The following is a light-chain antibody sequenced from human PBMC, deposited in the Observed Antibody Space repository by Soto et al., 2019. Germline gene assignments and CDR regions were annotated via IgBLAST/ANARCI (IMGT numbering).Light chain of an antibody. V-gene: IGKV1-39*01. CDR2: GAS. CDR1: QSIRTY. J-gene: IGKJ1*01. CDR3: QMTYGTPPT. Sequence: DIQMTQSPSSLSASVGDRVTMTCRASQSIRTYLNWYQQKPGKAPKVLIYGASNLQSGVPSRFSVSGSGTDFTLTINTFQPEDVATYYCQMTYGTPPTFGQGTKVE.